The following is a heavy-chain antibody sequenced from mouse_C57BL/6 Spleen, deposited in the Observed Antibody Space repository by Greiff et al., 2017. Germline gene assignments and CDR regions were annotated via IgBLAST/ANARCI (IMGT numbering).Heavy chain of an antibody. V-gene: IGHV1-61*01. CDR2: IYPSDSET. J-gene: IGHJ2*01. CDR3: ARGRDGYYVDY. CDR1: GYTFTSYW. Sequence: VQLQQPGAELVRPGSSVKLSCKASGYTFTSYWMDWVKQRPGQGLEWIGNIYPSDSETHYNQKFKDKATLTVDKSSSTAYMQLSSLTSEDAAVYYCARGRDGYYVDYWGQGTTLTVSS. D-gene: IGHD2-3*01.